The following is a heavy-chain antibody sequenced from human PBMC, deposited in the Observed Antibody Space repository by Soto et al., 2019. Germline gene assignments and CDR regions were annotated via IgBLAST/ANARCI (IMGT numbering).Heavy chain of an antibody. Sequence: QVHLVESGGGVVQPGRSLRLSCAGSGFTFRSYGMHWVRQAPGKGLEWVALISFDGNNEYYADSVKGRFTISRDNSKNTLYLQMNSRRPEDTAVYYCEKESSPPYCGGGSWYLGRWGYWGKGTLVTVSS. CDR2: ISFDGNNE. J-gene: IGHJ4*02. CDR1: GFTFRSYG. D-gene: IGHD2-15*01. V-gene: IGHV3-30*18. CDR3: EKESSPPYCGGGSWYLGRWGY.